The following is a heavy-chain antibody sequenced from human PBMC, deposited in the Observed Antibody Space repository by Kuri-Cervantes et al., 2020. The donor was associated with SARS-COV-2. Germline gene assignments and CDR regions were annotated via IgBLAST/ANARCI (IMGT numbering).Heavy chain of an antibody. CDR2: ISSSSSYI. V-gene: IGHV3-21*01. D-gene: IGHD2-2*01. Sequence: GGSLRLSCAASGFTFSSYSMNWVRQAPGKGLEWVSSISSSSSYIYYADSVKGQFTISRDNAKNSLYLQMNSLRAEDTAVYYCARGGYCSSTSCADYCYYGMDVWGQGTTVTVSS. CDR1: GFTFSSYS. J-gene: IGHJ6*02. CDR3: ARGGYCSSTSCADYCYYGMDV.